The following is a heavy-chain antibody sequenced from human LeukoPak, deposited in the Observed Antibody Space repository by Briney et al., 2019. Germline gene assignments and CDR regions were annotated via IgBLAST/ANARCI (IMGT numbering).Heavy chain of an antibody. CDR3: AGGSGSYYDY. CDR2: ISSNGGST. Sequence: GGSLRLSCAASGFTFSSYAMHWVHQAPGKGLEYVSAISSNGGSTYYANSVKGRFTISRDNSKNTLYLQMGSLRAEDMAVYYCAGGSGSYYDYWGQGTLVTVSS. J-gene: IGHJ4*02. D-gene: IGHD1-26*01. CDR1: GFTFSSYA. V-gene: IGHV3-64*01.